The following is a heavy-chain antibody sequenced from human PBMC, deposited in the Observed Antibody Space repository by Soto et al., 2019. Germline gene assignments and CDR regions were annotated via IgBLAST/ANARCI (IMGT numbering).Heavy chain of an antibody. CDR3: AGGMGSRSQKRYDY. CDR2: IDPKSGGT. V-gene: IGHV1-2*02. Sequence: VASVKVSCKASGYTFTDCYMHWVRQAPGQGLEWMGWIDPKSGGTNYAQKFQGRVTMTRDTSINTAFMDLSTLRADDTAVYYCAGGMGSRSQKRYDYWGQGALVTVS. J-gene: IGHJ4*02. D-gene: IGHD3-10*01. CDR1: GYTFTDCY.